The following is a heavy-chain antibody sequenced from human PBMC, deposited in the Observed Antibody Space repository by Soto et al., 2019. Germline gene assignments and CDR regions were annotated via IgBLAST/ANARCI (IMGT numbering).Heavy chain of an antibody. V-gene: IGHV4-59*01. CDR1: GGSISSYY. Sequence: SETLSLTYTVSGGSISSYYWSCLRQPPGKGLAWIGYIYYSGSTNYNPSLKSRVTISVDTSKNQFSLKLSSVTAADTAVYYCARGSARFDPWGQGTLVTVSS. CDR2: IYYSGST. J-gene: IGHJ5*02. CDR3: ARGSARFDP.